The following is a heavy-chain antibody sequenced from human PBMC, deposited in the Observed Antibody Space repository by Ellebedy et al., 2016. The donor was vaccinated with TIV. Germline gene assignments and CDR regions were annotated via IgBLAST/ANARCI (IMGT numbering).Heavy chain of an antibody. V-gene: IGHV3-48*04. CDR3: ARDHAWSFDY. CDR2: ISIGSTTI. Sequence: GGSLRLSXAASGFTFGSYSMNWVRQAPGKGLEWVSYISIGSTTIHYADSVKGRFTVSRDDAQNSLYPQMNSLRAEDTAVYYCARDHAWSFDYWGQGTLVTVSS. J-gene: IGHJ4*02. D-gene: IGHD2-15*01. CDR1: GFTFGSYS.